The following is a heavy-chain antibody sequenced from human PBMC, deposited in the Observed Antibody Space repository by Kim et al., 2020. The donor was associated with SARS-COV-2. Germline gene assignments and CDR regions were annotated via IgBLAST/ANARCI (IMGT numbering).Heavy chain of an antibody. D-gene: IGHD3-22*01. CDR1: GFTFSYFA. V-gene: IGHV3-30-3*01. J-gene: IGHJ6*02. Sequence: GGSLRLSCVGSGFTFSYFALRWVRQAPGRGLEWVAVISDDGSKKYYVDSVKGRFTISRDNSKNTLYLQMNSLRAEDTAVYYCARDSGDSSRWYGYYYYYGMDVWGPGTTVS. CDR2: ISDDGSKK. CDR3: ARDSGDSSRWYGYYYYYGMDV.